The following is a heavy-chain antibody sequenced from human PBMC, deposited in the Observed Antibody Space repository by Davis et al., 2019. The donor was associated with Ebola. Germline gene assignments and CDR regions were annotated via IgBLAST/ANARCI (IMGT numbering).Heavy chain of an antibody. CDR1: GGSFSSYY. D-gene: IGHD2-15*01. V-gene: IGHV4-39*01. CDR3: ARLYCSGGSCPHFDY. Sequence: MPSETLSLTCAVYGGSFSSYYWGWIRQPPGKGLEWIGSIYYSGSTYYNPSLKSRVTISVDTSKNQFSLKLSSVTAADSAVYYCARLYCSGGSCPHFDYWGQGTLVTVSS. CDR2: IYYSGST. J-gene: IGHJ4*02.